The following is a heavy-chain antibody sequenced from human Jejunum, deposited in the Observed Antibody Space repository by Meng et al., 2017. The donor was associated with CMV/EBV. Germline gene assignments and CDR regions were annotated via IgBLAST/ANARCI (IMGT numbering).Heavy chain of an antibody. CDR1: GDSINNHF. CDR3: ARGESRGYYYFDY. V-gene: IGHV4-4*07. J-gene: IGHJ4*02. D-gene: IGHD3-22*01. CDR2: ISSSGNT. Sequence: VHRQGSGPGLVRPSETLSLTCSVSGDSINNHFWSWIRQPAGKKLEWIGRISSSGNTNYTPSFKSRVIMSLDTSNNQFFLKLTSVTAADTALYYCARGESRGYYYFDYWGQGILVTVSS.